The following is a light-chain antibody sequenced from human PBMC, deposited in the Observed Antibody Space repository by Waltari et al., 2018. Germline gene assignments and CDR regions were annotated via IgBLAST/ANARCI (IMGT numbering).Light chain of an antibody. V-gene: IGKV1-5*03. Sequence: ARQNMKIWLTWYQQKPGKAPNLLNYKASSLQSGVPSRFSGSGSGTEFALTINSLQPDDFATYYGQQYDTYPWTFGHGTKVEIK. J-gene: IGKJ1*01. CDR1: QNMKIW. CDR2: KAS. CDR3: QQYDTYPWT.